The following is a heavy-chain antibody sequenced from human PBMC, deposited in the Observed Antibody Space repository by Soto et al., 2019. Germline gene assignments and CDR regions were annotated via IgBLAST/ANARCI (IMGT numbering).Heavy chain of an antibody. J-gene: IGHJ4*02. CDR3: ARGGTIFGPPLTRDPFDY. D-gene: IGHD3-3*01. CDR1: GGTFSSYA. CDR2: IIPIFGTA. V-gene: IGHV1-69*13. Sequence: GASVKVSCKASGGTFSSYAISWVRQAPGQGLEWMGGIIPIFGTANYAQKFQGRVTITADESTSTAYMELSSLRSEDTAVYYCARGGTIFGPPLTRDPFDYWGQGTLVTVSS.